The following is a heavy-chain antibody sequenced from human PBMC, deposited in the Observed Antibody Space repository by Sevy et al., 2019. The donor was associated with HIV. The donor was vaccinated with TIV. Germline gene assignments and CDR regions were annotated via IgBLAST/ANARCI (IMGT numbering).Heavy chain of an antibody. V-gene: IGHV3-48*02. CDR3: ARETPITAYTDF. J-gene: IGHJ4*02. D-gene: IGHD3-16*01. CDR2: ISRSSTPI. CDR1: GFPFRNYN. Sequence: GGSLRLSCPASGFPFRNYNMNWVRQTPGRGLEWVSYISRSSTPIYYADSVKGRFTISRDNDQSSLYLQMNALRDEDTAVYYCARETPITAYTDFCCQGTLVTVSS.